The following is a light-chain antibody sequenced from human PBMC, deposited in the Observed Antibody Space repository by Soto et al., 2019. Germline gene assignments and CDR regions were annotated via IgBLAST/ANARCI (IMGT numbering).Light chain of an antibody. CDR1: QGVYSS. V-gene: IGKV3-20*01. J-gene: IGKJ5*01. CDR3: QQYDSSSIT. Sequence: EIVLTQSPGTLSLSPGERATLSCRTSQGVYSSIAWYQQKPGQAPRLLIFGASNRATGIPDRFSGSGSGTDFTLTIGRLEPEDFAVYYCQQYDSSSITFGQGTRLENK. CDR2: GAS.